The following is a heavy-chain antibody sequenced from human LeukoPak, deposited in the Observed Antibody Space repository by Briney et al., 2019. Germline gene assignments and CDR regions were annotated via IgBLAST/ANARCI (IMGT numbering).Heavy chain of an antibody. Sequence: GASVKVSCKASGYTFTSYGISWVRQAPGQGLEWMGWVSTYNGNTNYAQNLQGRVTMTTDRSTSTAYMELRSLTSDDTAVYYCARDRATLRGNNYGLLTGYYTGWDYWAQGTLVSVSS. J-gene: IGHJ4*02. CDR1: GYTFTSYG. D-gene: IGHD3-9*01. V-gene: IGHV1-18*01. CDR2: VSTYNGNT. CDR3: ARDRATLRGNNYGLLTGYYTGWDY.